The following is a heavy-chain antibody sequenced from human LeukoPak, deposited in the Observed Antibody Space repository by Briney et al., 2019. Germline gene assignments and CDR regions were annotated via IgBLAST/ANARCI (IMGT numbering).Heavy chain of an antibody. D-gene: IGHD6-19*01. J-gene: IGHJ4*02. V-gene: IGHV3-43D*03. Sequence: GGSLRPSCAASGFTVSSYGMSWVRQAPGKGLEWISLITWDGGISYYVDSLKGRFTIPRDNSKNSLYLQMNSLRTEDTAFYYCAKDYGYSNDWYLIDYWGQGTLVTVSS. CDR2: ITWDGGIS. CDR3: AKDYGYSNDWYLIDY. CDR1: GFTVSSYG.